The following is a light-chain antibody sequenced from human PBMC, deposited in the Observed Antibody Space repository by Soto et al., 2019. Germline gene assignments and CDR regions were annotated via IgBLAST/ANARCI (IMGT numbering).Light chain of an antibody. CDR1: SSDVGGYNY. V-gene: IGLV2-11*01. CDR3: CSYAGSYTWV. J-gene: IGLJ3*02. CDR2: DVT. Sequence: QSALTQPASVSGSPGQSITISCTGTSSDVGGYNYVSWYQQHPGKAPKLMIYDVTKRPSGVPDRFSGSKSGITASLTISKLQAEDEADYYCCSYAGSYTWVCGGGTKLTVL.